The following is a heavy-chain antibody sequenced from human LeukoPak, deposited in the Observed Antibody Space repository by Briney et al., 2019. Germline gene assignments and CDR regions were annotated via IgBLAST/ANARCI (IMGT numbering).Heavy chain of an antibody. D-gene: IGHD2-15*01. CDR3: ARDTYCSGGSCYSDY. CDR1: GGSISSGDYY. CDR2: IYYSGST. V-gene: IGHV4-30-4*08. Sequence: SQTLSLTCTVSGGSISSGDYYWSWIRQPPGKGLEWIGYIYYSGSTYYNPSLKSRVTMSVDTSKNQFSLKLSSVTAADTAVYYCARDTYCSGGSCYSDYWGQGTLVTVSS. J-gene: IGHJ4*02.